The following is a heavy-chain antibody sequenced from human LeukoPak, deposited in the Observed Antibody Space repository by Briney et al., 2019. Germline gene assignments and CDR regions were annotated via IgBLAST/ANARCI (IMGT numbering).Heavy chain of an antibody. Sequence: PSETLSLTCTVSGDSITSGSYYWSWIRQPAGKGLEWIGRFYTSGSTKYNPSLKSRVTMSEDTSKNQFSLNLSSVTAADTAVYYCARGFLGDYFGSGSYYVFDYWGQGTLVTVSS. D-gene: IGHD3-10*01. V-gene: IGHV4-61*02. CDR3: ARGFLGDYFGSGSYYVFDY. CDR1: GDSITSGSYY. J-gene: IGHJ4*02. CDR2: FYTSGST.